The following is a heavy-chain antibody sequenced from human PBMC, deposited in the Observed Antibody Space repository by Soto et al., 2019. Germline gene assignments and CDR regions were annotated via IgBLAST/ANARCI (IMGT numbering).Heavy chain of an antibody. CDR1: GGSTSSYY. CDR2: NSYSGST. J-gene: IGHJ4*02. Sequence: QVQLQESGPGLVEPSETLSLTCTVTGGSTSSYYWSWLRQPPGKGLEWIGYNSYSGSTDYNPSLKSRVTISVDTSKNQFSLKLSSATAADTAVYYCARHGGSYSFDYWGQGTLVTVSS. D-gene: IGHD1-26*01. V-gene: IGHV4-59*08. CDR3: ARHGGSYSFDY.